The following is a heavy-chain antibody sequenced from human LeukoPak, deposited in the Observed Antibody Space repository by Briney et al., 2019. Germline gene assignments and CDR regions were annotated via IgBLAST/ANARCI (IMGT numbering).Heavy chain of an antibody. Sequence: ASETLSLTCTVSDGSISDYYWSWIRQHPGKGLEWIGYIYYSGSTYYNPSLKSRVTISVDTSKNQFSLKLSSVTAADTAVYYCARVSRPVFAIVVVPAFDIWGQGTMVTVSS. CDR2: IYYSGST. CDR1: DGSISDYY. D-gene: IGHD3-22*01. V-gene: IGHV4-31*03. CDR3: ARVSRPVFAIVVVPAFDI. J-gene: IGHJ3*02.